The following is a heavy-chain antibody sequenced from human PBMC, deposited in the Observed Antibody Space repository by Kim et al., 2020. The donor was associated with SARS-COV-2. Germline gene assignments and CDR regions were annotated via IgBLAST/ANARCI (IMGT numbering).Heavy chain of an antibody. V-gene: IGHV7-4-1*02. CDR3: ARDGTMVPLDY. Sequence: PTYAQGFTGRFVFSLDTSVSTAYLQISSLKAEDTAVYYCARDGTMVPLDYWGQGTLVTVSS. D-gene: IGHD3-10*01. CDR2: P. J-gene: IGHJ4*02.